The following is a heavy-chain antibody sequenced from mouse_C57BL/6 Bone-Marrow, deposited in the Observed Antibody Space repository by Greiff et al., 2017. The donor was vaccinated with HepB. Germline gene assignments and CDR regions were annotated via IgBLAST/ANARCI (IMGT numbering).Heavy chain of an antibody. Sequence: QVQLQQPGAELVKPGASVKLSCKASGYTFTSYWMHWVKQRPGQGLEWIGMIHPNSGSTNYNEKFKSKATLTVDKSSSTAYMQLSSLTSEDSAVYYCARSRHGSSPYYYAMDYWGQGTSVTVSS. J-gene: IGHJ4*01. D-gene: IGHD1-1*01. CDR3: ARSRHGSSPYYYAMDY. V-gene: IGHV1-64*01. CDR2: IHPNSGST. CDR1: GYTFTSYW.